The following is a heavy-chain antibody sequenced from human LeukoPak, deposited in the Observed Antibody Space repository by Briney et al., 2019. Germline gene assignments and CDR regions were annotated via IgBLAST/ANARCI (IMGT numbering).Heavy chain of an antibody. Sequence: QTGGSLRLSCAASGFTVSSNYMSWVRQAPGKGLEWVSVISSAGTTYYADSVKGRFTISRDNSKNTVYLQVNSLRDEDTAVYYCARDLEAANTYYFDYWGQGTMVTVSS. D-gene: IGHD6-13*01. J-gene: IGHJ4*02. V-gene: IGHV3-66*01. CDR1: GFTVSSNY. CDR3: ARDLEAANTYYFDY. CDR2: ISSAGTT.